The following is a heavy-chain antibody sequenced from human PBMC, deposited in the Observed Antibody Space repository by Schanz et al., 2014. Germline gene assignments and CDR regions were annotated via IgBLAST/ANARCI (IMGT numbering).Heavy chain of an antibody. V-gene: IGHV1-69*04. J-gene: IGHJ4*02. Sequence: QVPLVQSGAEVKKPGSSVKVSCKASGGTFSSFAIFWVRQAPGQGLEWMGTIIPILDITNYAQKFQGRVPITADKSTSTAYMELSSLRSEDAAVYYCARAAYGGYASAPLRYWGQGTLVTVSS. D-gene: IGHD5-12*01. CDR2: IIPILDIT. CDR3: ARAAYGGYASAPLRY. CDR1: GGTFSSFA.